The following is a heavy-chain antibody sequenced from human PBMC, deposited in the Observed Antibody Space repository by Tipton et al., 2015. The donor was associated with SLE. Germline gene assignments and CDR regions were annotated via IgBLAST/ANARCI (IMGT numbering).Heavy chain of an antibody. D-gene: IGHD2-2*01. CDR2: MKQDASEI. J-gene: IGHJ4*02. V-gene: IGHV3-7*01. Sequence: SLRLSCAASGFMFSDYWMSWVRQAPGKGLEWGANMKQDASEIYYVDSVKGRFTISRDNARNSLFLQMNSLRVEDTAVYYCATLPGRYQLLGDDFWGQGTLVTVSS. CDR1: GFMFSDYW. CDR3: ATLPGRYQLLGDDF.